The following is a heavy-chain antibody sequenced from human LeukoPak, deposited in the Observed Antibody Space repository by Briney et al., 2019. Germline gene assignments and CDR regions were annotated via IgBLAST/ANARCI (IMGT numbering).Heavy chain of an antibody. J-gene: IGHJ6*04. Sequence: GGSLRLSCAASGFTSSSYWMSWVRQAPGKGLEWVSYISSSGSTICYADSVKGRFTISRDNAKNSLYLQMNSLRAEDTAVYYCAELGITMIGGVWGKGTTVTISS. CDR3: AELGITMIGGV. CDR2: ISSSGSTI. CDR1: GFTSSSYW. V-gene: IGHV3-48*04. D-gene: IGHD3-10*02.